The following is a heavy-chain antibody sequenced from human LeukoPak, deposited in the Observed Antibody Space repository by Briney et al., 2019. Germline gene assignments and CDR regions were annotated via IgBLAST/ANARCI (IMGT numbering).Heavy chain of an antibody. J-gene: IGHJ4*02. Sequence: GGSLRLSCAASGFSFGDYGMSWVRQAPGKGLEWVSYISSSGSTIYYADSVKGRFTISRDNAKNSLYLQMNSLRAEDTAFYYCAKAELGVDTFFDYWGQGTLVTVSS. V-gene: IGHV3-11*01. CDR1: GFSFGDYG. D-gene: IGHD3-3*01. CDR3: AKAELGVDTFFDY. CDR2: ISSSGSTI.